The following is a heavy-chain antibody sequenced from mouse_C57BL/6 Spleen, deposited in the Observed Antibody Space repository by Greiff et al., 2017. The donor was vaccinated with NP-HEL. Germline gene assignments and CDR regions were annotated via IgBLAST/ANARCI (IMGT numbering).Heavy chain of an antibody. CDR2: IYPENGDT. CDR3: TTGYYHYAMDY. V-gene: IGHV14-4*01. J-gene: IGHJ4*01. CDR1: GFNIKDDC. D-gene: IGHD1-1*01. Sequence: EVKLMESGAELVRPGASVKLSCTASGFNIKDDCMHWVKQRPEQGLEWIGWIYPENGDTEYASKFQGKATITADTSSNTAYLQLSSLTSEDTAVYYCTTGYYHYAMDYWGQGTSVTVSS.